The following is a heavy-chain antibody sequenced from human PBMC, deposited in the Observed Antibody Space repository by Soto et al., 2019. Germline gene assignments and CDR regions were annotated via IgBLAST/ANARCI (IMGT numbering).Heavy chain of an antibody. CDR1: GGTFSSYT. CDR3: ARDSRGAYYGSGSYLPPHFGY. Sequence: SVKVSFKASGGTFSSYTISWVRQAPGQGLEWMGRIIPILGIANYAQKFQGRVTITADKSTSTAYMELSSLRSEDTAVYYCARDSRGAYYGSGSYLPPHFGYWGQGTLVTVSS. CDR2: IIPILGIA. D-gene: IGHD3-10*01. V-gene: IGHV1-69*04. J-gene: IGHJ4*02.